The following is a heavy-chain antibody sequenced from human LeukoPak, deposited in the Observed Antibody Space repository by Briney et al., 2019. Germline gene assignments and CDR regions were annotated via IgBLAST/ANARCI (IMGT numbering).Heavy chain of an antibody. CDR2: ISASGRST. D-gene: IGHD3-22*01. CDR1: GFTFTNFA. J-gene: IGHJ4*02. V-gene: IGHV3-23*01. CDR3: AKSRRGYYRFDT. Sequence: GGSLRLSCAASGFTFTNFAMSWVRQAPGKGLEWVSVISASGRSTYYADSVRGGFTISRDTSKNTLYLQMSSLRAEGTALYYCAKSRRGYYRFDTWSQGT.